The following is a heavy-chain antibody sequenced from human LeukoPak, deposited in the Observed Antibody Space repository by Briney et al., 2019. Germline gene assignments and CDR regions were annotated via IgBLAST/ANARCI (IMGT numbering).Heavy chain of an antibody. D-gene: IGHD2-15*01. CDR2: ISSSSSTI. CDR3: ARVGYCSGGSCYEFADDY. J-gene: IGHJ4*02. CDR1: GFTFSSYS. Sequence: GGSLRLSCAASGFTFSSYSMNWVRQAPGKGLEWVSYISSSSSTIYYADSVKGRFTISRDNAKNSLYLQMNSLRAEDTAVYYCARVGYCSGGSCYEFADDYWGQGTLVTVSS. V-gene: IGHV3-48*01.